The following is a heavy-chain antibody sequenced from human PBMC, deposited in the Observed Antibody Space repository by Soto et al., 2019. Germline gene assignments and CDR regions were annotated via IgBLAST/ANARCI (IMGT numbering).Heavy chain of an antibody. V-gene: IGHV1-69*02. CDR3: ARARRGISISWYEGGWFDP. CDR2: IIPILGIA. Sequence: QVQLVQSGAEVKKPGSSVKVSCKASGGTFSSYTISWVRQAPGQGLEWMGRIIPILGIANYAQKFQGRVTITADKSTSTAYMELSSLRSEDTAVYYCARARRGISISWYEGGWFDPWGQGTLVTVSS. CDR1: GGTFSSYT. D-gene: IGHD6-13*01. J-gene: IGHJ5*02.